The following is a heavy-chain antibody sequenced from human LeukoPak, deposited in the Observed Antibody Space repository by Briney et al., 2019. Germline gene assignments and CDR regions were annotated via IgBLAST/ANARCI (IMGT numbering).Heavy chain of an antibody. J-gene: IGHJ4*02. V-gene: IGHV3-48*04. CDR3: ARAWGSGYDLNY. Sequence: GGSLRPSCAASGFTFSSYSMNWVRQAPGKGLEWVSHISSTSSTIYYADSVKGRFTISRDNAKNSVYLQMNSLRAEDTAVYYCARAWGSGYDLNYWGQGTLVTASS. CDR2: ISSTSSTI. CDR1: GFTFSSYS. D-gene: IGHD5-12*01.